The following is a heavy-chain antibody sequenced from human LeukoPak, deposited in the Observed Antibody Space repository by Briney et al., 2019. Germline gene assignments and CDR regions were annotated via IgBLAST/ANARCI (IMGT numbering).Heavy chain of an antibody. CDR1: GFTFSSYA. Sequence: GGSLRLSCAASGFTFSSYAMNWVRQAPGKGLEWVSAISGSGGSTYYADSVKGRFTISRDNSKNTLYLQMNSLKTEDTAVYYCTTYDILTGFDAFDIGGQGKMATVSS. CDR2: ISGSGGST. V-gene: IGHV3-23*01. D-gene: IGHD3-9*01. CDR3: TTYDILTGFDAFDI. J-gene: IGHJ3*02.